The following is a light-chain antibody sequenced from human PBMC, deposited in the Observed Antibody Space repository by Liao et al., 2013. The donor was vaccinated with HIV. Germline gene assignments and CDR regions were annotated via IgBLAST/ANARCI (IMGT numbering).Light chain of an antibody. V-gene: IGLV3-1*01. Sequence: SYELTQPPSVSVSPGQTASITCSGHKVGDKYACWYQQKPGQSPVLVIYQDSKRPSGIPERFSGSNSRNTATLTISGTQAKDEADYYCQAWDSSTADYVFGTGTKVTVL. CDR3: QAWDSSTADYV. CDR1: KVGDKY. J-gene: IGLJ1*01. CDR2: QDS.